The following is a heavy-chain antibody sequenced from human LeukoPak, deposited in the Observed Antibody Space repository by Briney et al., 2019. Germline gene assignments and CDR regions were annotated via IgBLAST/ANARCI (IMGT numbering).Heavy chain of an antibody. CDR2: ISAYNGNT. Sequence: ASVKASFKASGYTFTSYGIGWVRQAPGQGLEWMGWISAYNGNTNYAQKLQGRVTMTTDTSTSTAYMELRSLRSDDTAVYYCARDISDSSGPNWFDPWGQGTLVTVSS. V-gene: IGHV1-18*01. D-gene: IGHD3-22*01. CDR1: GYTFTSYG. CDR3: ARDISDSSGPNWFDP. J-gene: IGHJ5*02.